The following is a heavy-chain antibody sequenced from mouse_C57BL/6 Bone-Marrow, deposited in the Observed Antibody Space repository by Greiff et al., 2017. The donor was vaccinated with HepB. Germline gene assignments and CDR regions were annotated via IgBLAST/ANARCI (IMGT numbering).Heavy chain of an antibody. CDR2: INPSTGGT. Sequence: EVQLQQSGPELVKPGASVKISCKASGYSFTGYYMNWVKQSPEKSLEWIGEINPSTGGTTYNQKFKAKATLTVDKSSSTAYMQLKSLTSEDSAVYYCARLENWLFDYWGQGTTLTVSS. CDR1: GYSFTGYY. J-gene: IGHJ2*01. V-gene: IGHV1-42*01. CDR3: ARLENWLFDY. D-gene: IGHD3-3*01.